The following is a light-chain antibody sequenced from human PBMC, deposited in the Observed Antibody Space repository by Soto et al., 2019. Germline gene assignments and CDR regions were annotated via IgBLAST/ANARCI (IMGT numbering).Light chain of an antibody. Sequence: EIVLTQSPGTLSLSPGEGATLSCRASQSVSSSYLAWYQQKPGQAPRLLIYGASSRATGIPDRFSGSGSGTDFTLTISILEPEDFAVYYCQQDGSSIWTFGQGTKVDIK. CDR3: QQDGSSIWT. CDR2: GAS. J-gene: IGKJ1*01. CDR1: QSVSSSY. V-gene: IGKV3-20*01.